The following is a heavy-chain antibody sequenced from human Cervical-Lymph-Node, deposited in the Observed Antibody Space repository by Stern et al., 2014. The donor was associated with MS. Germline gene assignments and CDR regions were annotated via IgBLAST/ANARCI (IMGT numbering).Heavy chain of an antibody. CDR3: ARGSDT. CDR1: GFTFSSYW. V-gene: IGHV3-7*01. D-gene: IGHD2-15*01. Sequence: EVQLVQSGGGLVQPGGSLRLSCAASGFTFSSYWMNWVRQAPGKGLEWMANIKEDGSETFYVDSVKGRFTISRDNAKNSLYLQMNSLRAEDTAVYYCARGSDTWGQGTLVTVSS. J-gene: IGHJ5*02. CDR2: IKEDGSET.